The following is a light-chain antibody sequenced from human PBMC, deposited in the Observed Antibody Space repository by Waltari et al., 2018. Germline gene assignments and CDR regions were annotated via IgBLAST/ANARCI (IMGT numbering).Light chain of an antibody. Sequence: DIQMTQSPSILSASVGDRITITCRASQSISSWLAWYQQKPGKAPNLLIYKASSLESGVPSRFSGSGSGTEFTLTISSLQSDDFATYYCQQYNSYPWTFGLGTKVEFK. J-gene: IGKJ1*01. CDR1: QSISSW. CDR3: QQYNSYPWT. V-gene: IGKV1-5*03. CDR2: KAS.